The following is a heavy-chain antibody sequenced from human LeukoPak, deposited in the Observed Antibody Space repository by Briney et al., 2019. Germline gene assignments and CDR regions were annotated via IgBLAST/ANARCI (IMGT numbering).Heavy chain of an antibody. CDR2: IKQDGSEK. Sequence: GGSLRLSCAASGFTFSSYWMSWVRQAPGKGLEWVANIKQDGSEKYYVDSVKGRFTISRDNAKNSLYLQMNSLRAEDTAVYYCASDLYDSSGYYGAFDIWGQGTMVTVSS. CDR3: ASDLYDSSGYYGAFDI. V-gene: IGHV3-7*01. CDR1: GFTFSSYW. J-gene: IGHJ3*02. D-gene: IGHD3-22*01.